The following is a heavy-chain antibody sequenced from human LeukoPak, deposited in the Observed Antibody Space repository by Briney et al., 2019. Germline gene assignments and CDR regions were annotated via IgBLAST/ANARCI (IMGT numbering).Heavy chain of an antibody. CDR2: IIPIVGVA. Sequence: GSSVKVSCKASGGTFSSYAISWVRQAPGQGLEWMGRIIPIVGVANYAQKFQGRVTITADESTSTAYMELSSLRSEDTAVYYCARWSPDGWGSGYYFDYWGQGTLVTVSS. J-gene: IGHJ4*01. V-gene: IGHV1-69*04. CDR3: ARWSPDGWGSGYYFDY. CDR1: GGTFSSYA. D-gene: IGHD2-21*01.